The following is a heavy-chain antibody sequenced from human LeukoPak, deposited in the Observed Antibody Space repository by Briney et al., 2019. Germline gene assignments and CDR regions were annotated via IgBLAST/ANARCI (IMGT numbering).Heavy chain of an antibody. Sequence: GESLKISCKGSGYSFTSYWIGWVRQMPGKGLEWMGIIYPGDSDTRYSPSFQGQVTISADKSISTAYLQWSSLKAPDTAMYYCARHTYDSSGYYYLIDYWGQGTLVTVSS. J-gene: IGHJ4*02. CDR1: GYSFTSYW. CDR3: ARHTYDSSGYYYLIDY. CDR2: IYPGDSDT. D-gene: IGHD3-22*01. V-gene: IGHV5-51*01.